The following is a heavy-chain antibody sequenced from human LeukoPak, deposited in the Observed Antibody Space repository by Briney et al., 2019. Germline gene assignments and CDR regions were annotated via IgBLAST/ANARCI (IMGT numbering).Heavy chain of an antibody. CDR3: ARVVRLGWIFGKYAFDI. V-gene: IGHV4-34*01. CDR1: GGSFSGYY. Sequence: SETLSLTCAVYGGSFSGYYWSWIRQPPGKGLEWIGEINHSGSTNYNPSLKSRVTISVDTSKNQFSLKLSSVTAADTAVYYCARVVRLGWIFGKYAFDIWGQGTMVTVSS. CDR2: INHSGST. D-gene: IGHD3-10*01. J-gene: IGHJ3*02.